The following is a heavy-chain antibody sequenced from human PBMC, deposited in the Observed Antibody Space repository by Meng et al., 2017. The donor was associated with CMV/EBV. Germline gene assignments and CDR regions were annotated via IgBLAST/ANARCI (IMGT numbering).Heavy chain of an antibody. CDR1: GFTFDDYG. CDR2: ISSSSSYI. Sequence: GESLKISCAASGFTFDDYGMSWVRQAPGKGLEWVSSISSSSSYIYYADSVKGRFTISRDNAKNSLYLQMNSLRAEDTAVYYCARDPHPYDFWSGYYNPFYYYGMDVWGQGTTVTVSS. J-gene: IGHJ6*02. V-gene: IGHV3-21*01. CDR3: ARDPHPYDFWSGYYNPFYYYGMDV. D-gene: IGHD3-3*01.